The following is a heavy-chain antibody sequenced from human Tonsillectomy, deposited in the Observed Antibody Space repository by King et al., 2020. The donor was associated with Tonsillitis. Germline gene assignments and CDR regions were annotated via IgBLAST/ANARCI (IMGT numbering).Heavy chain of an antibody. CDR3: ARHFGSVAVAGRFDF. Sequence: VQLQESGPGLVKPSETLSLTCTVSGDSLSSGVYFWAWIRQPPGKGLEWIGSIYYVGGTTHYNPSLKSRVSISIDTAKNHFSLKLRSVTATDTAVYYCARHFGSVAVAGRFDFWGQGTLVTVSS. CDR1: GDSLSSGVYF. CDR2: IYYVGGTT. D-gene: IGHD6-19*01. V-gene: IGHV4-39*01. J-gene: IGHJ4*02.